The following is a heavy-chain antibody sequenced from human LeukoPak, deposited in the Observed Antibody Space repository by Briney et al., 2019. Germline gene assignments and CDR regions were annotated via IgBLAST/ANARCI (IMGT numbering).Heavy chain of an antibody. CDR1: GYTFTGYY. CDR2: INPNSGGT. V-gene: IGHV1-2*02. Sequence: ASVKVSCKASGYTFTGYYIHWVRQAPGQGLEWMGWINPNSGGTNYAQKFQGRVTMTRDTSISTAYMELSRLRSDDTAVYYCARERMYDGSSCPGYWGQGTLVTVSS. D-gene: IGHD6-13*01. CDR3: ARERMYDGSSCPGY. J-gene: IGHJ4*02.